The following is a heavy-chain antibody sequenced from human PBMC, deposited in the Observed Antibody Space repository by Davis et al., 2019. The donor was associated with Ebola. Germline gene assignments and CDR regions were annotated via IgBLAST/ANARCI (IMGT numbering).Heavy chain of an antibody. D-gene: IGHD2-15*01. Sequence: MPSETLSLTCSVSGASISSYYWSWIRQPPGKGLEWIGYIYYSGSTNYNPSLKSRVTISVDTSKNQFSLRLKSVTAADTAMYYCATLAVAASGWTFDIWGQGTMVTVSS. CDR3: ATLAVAASGWTFDI. CDR2: IYYSGST. V-gene: IGHV4-59*08. J-gene: IGHJ3*02. CDR1: GASISSYY.